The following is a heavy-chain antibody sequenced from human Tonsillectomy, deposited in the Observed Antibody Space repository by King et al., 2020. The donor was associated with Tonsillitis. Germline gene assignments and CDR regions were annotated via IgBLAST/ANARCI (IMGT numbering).Heavy chain of an antibody. V-gene: IGHV4-61*02. D-gene: IGHD3-16*01. CDR3: ARDWGY. CDR2: FYTSGST. Sequence: QLQESGPGLVKPSQTLSLTCTVSGGSISSGSYYWSWIRQPSGKGLEWIGQFYTSGSTNYNPSLKSRVTISVDTSKNQFSLQLSSVTAADTAVYYCARDWGYWGQGTLVTVSS. J-gene: IGHJ4*02. CDR1: GGSISSGSYY.